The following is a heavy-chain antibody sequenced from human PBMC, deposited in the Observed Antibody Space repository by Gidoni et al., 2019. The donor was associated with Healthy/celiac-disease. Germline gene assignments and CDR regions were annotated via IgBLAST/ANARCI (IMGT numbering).Heavy chain of an antibody. J-gene: IGHJ4*02. CDR2: IYYSGST. Sequence: QLQLQESGPGLVKPSETLSLTCTVSGGSISSSSYYWGWIRQPPGKGLEWIGSIYYSGSTYYNPSLKSRVTISVDTSKNQFSLKLSSVTAADTAVYYCARHGGGDGGNSFGYWGQGTLVTVSS. CDR1: GGSISSSSYY. V-gene: IGHV4-39*01. D-gene: IGHD2-21*02. CDR3: ARHGGGDGGNSFGY.